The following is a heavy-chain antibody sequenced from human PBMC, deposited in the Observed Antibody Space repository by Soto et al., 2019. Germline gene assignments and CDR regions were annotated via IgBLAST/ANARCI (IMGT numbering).Heavy chain of an antibody. V-gene: IGHV3-23*01. CDR1: GFIFSSYA. Sequence: EVQLLESGGGLVQPGGSLRLSCAGSGFIFSSYAMSWVRQAPGKGLKWVSAITGSGAGTYYADSVKGRFTISRDNSKNTLYLQMNWLRAEDTVVYFCAKRNSGDYVGGFDCWGQRTLVT. D-gene: IGHD4-17*01. J-gene: IGHJ4*02. CDR3: AKRNSGDYVGGFDC. CDR2: ITGSGAGT.